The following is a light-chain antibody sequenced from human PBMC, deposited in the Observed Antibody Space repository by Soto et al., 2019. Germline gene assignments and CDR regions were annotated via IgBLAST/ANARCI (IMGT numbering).Light chain of an antibody. CDR3: AAWDDSLNGYV. J-gene: IGLJ1*01. Sequence: QSVLTQPPSASGTPGQRVTISCSGSSSNIGSNTVNWYHQLPGTAPKLLIYSNNQRPSGVPDRFSGSKSGTSASLAISGLHSEDEADYYCAAWDDSLNGYVFGTGTKVTVL. V-gene: IGLV1-44*01. CDR1: SSNIGSNT. CDR2: SNN.